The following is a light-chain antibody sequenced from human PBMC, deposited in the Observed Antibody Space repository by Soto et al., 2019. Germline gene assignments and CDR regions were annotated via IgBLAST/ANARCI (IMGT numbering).Light chain of an antibody. CDR2: TAS. J-gene: IGKJ2*01. Sequence: DIQLTQSPSFLSASVGDRVTITCRASQGIRSYLAWYQQKPGKAPKLLIYTASTLQSGVPSRFSGSGSGTEFTLTISSLQPEDFATYYCQQLNSPPNTFGQGTKLEIK. CDR3: QQLNSPPNT. V-gene: IGKV1-9*01. CDR1: QGIRSY.